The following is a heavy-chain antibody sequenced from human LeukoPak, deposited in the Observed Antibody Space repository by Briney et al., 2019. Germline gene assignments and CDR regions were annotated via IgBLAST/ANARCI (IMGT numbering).Heavy chain of an antibody. J-gene: IGHJ4*02. Sequence: SETLSLTCTVSGGSISSYYWSWIRQPAGKGLEWIGRIYTSGSTNYNPSLKSRVTMSVDTSKNQFSLKLSSVTAADTAVYYCARGLGYGPGSYAPRWFDYWGQGTLVTVSS. D-gene: IGHD3-10*01. CDR1: GGSISSYY. CDR3: ARGLGYGPGSYAPRWFDY. CDR2: IYTSGST. V-gene: IGHV4-4*07.